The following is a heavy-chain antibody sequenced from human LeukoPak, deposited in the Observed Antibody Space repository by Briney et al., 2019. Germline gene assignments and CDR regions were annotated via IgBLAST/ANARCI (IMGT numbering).Heavy chain of an antibody. CDR3: TRDALFGSGRTHLDF. CDR1: EFTFNRYW. Sequence: GGPLRLSCAASEFTFNRYWMSWVRQAPGKGLQWVANIKQDGSEAHYVDSVKGRFTISRDNAKNSLSLQMNSLNVDDTGVYFCTRDALFGSGRTHLDFWSQGTLVSVCS. D-gene: IGHD3-10*01. CDR2: IKQDGSEA. J-gene: IGHJ4*02. V-gene: IGHV3-7*04.